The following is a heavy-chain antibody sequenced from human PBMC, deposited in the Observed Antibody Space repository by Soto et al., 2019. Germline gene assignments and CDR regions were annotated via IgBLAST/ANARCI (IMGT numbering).Heavy chain of an antibody. Sequence: QPGGSLRLSCAASGFSFSSYAMSWVRQAPGKGLEWVSVIGGSGGSTYYADSVKGRFTISRDNSKNTLSLQMNGLRAEDSAVYYCAKDLRGTYYDFDFWGQGTLVTVSS. CDR1: GFSFSSYA. CDR3: AKDLRGTYYDFDF. D-gene: IGHD1-26*01. V-gene: IGHV3-23*01. CDR2: IGGSGGST. J-gene: IGHJ4*02.